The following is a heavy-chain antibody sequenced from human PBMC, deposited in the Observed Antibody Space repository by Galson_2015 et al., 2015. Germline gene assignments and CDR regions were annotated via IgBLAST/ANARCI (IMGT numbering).Heavy chain of an antibody. CDR1: GFTFGDYA. Sequence: SLRLSCAASGFTFGDYAMSWFRQAPGKGLEWVGFIRSKAYGGTTEYAASVKGRFTISRDDSKSIAYLQMNSLKTEDTAVYYCTRATDIVVVPAAMHRRVFDYWGQGTLVTVSS. CDR3: TRATDIVVVPAAMHRRVFDY. CDR2: IRSKAYGGTT. J-gene: IGHJ4*02. D-gene: IGHD2-2*01. V-gene: IGHV3-49*03.